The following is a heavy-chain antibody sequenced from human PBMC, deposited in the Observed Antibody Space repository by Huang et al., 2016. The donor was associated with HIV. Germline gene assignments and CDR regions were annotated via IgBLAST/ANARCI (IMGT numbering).Heavy chain of an antibody. CDR3: AAHGRIVGIPAAPLRFDP. D-gene: IGHD6-13*01. Sequence: QLQLQESGPGLVKPSETLSLTCTVSGGSISSSSYYWGWIRQPPGKGLEWIGSIYHSGTTHYTPSLKRRVTIAVDTSRTQFSRKLSSVTAADTAVYYCAAHGRIVGIPAAPLRFDPWGQGTLVTVSS. V-gene: IGHV4-39*01. J-gene: IGHJ5*02. CDR1: GGSISSSSYY. CDR2: IYHSGTT.